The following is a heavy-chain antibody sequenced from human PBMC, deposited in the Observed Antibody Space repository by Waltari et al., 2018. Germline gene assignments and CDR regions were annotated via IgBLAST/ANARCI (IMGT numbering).Heavy chain of an antibody. CDR1: GYTFTTYG. CDR2: IYPGDSDT. J-gene: IGHJ3*02. D-gene: IGHD6-6*01. CDR3: ARQYSSSSSAFDI. Sequence: VQLVQSGAEVKKPGDSVKVSCKATGYTFTTYGISWVSQMPGKGLEWMGIIYPGDSDTRYSPSFQGQVTISADKSIITAYLQWSSLKASDTAMYYCARQYSSSSSAFDIWGQGTMVTVSS. V-gene: IGHV5-51*01.